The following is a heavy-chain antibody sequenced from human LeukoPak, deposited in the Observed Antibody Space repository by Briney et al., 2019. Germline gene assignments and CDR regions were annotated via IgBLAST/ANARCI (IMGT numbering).Heavy chain of an antibody. J-gene: IGHJ4*02. V-gene: IGHV1-46*01. CDR3: ARVGVTAATADY. D-gene: IGHD6-25*01. Sequence: GASVKVSCRASGYTFTSFFMHWLRQAPGQGPEWMGIINPRGGSTDYSQKFQGRVTMTSDTSTSTVYLEVSDLTSEDTAVYFCARVGVTAATADYWGQGTLVTVSS. CDR1: GYTFTSFF. CDR2: INPRGGST.